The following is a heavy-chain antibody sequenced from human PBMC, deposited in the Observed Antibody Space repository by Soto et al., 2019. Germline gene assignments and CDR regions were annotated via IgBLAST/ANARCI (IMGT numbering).Heavy chain of an antibody. V-gene: IGHV3-23*01. CDR2: ISGSGGST. CDR1: GFTFRSYA. CDR3: AKGIVYYYDSSGYFAY. D-gene: IGHD3-22*01. J-gene: IGHJ4*02. Sequence: EVQLLESGGGLVQPGGSLRLSCAASGFTFRSYAMSWVRQAPGTGLEWVSAISGSGGSTYYAESVKGRFTISRDNSKNTLYLQMSSLRVEDTSVYYCAKGIVYYYDSSGYFAYWGQGTLVTVSS.